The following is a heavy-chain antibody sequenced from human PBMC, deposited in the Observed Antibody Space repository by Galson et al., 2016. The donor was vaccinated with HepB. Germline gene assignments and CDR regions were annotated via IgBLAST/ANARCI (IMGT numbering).Heavy chain of an antibody. CDR2: ISYDGTDK. J-gene: IGHJ4*02. CDR3: ARVRDGNNWRVQPFDL. CDR1: GIIFRSND. V-gene: IGHV3-30-3*01. Sequence: SLRLSCAASGIIFRSNDMHWVRQAPGKGLEWVAAISYDGTDKYYADSVKGRFTISRDNSQNTLFLQMNSLRAEDTAVYYCARVRDGNNWRVQPFDLWGQGTLVTVS. D-gene: IGHD5-24*01.